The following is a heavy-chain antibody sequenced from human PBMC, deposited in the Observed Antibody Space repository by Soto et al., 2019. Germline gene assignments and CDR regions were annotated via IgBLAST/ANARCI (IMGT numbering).Heavy chain of an antibody. CDR1: GGTFSSYA. V-gene: IGHV1-69*13. D-gene: IGHD2-2*01. CDR2: IIPIFGTA. CDR3: AREVCSSTSCFVCPPQPNNWFDP. Sequence: GASVKVSCKASGGTFSSYAISWVRQAPGQGLEWMGGIIPIFGTANYAQKFQGRVTITADESTSTAYMELSSLRSEDTAVYYCAREVCSSTSCFVCPPQPNNWFDPWGHGTLVTVSS. J-gene: IGHJ5*02.